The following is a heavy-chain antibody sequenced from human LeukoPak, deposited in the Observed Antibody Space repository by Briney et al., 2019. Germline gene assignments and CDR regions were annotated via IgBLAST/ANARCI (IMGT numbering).Heavy chain of an antibody. CDR2: IYHSGST. V-gene: IGHV4-38-2*02. D-gene: IGHD3-3*01. CDR3: ARVGDDFWSGYPGYMDV. Sequence: KTSETLSLTCTDSGYSISSGYYWGWIRQPPGKGLEWIGSIYHSGSTYYNPSLKSRVTISVDTSKNQFSLKLSSVTAADTAVYYCARVGDDFWSGYPGYMDVWGKGTTVTVSS. J-gene: IGHJ6*03. CDR1: GYSISSGYY.